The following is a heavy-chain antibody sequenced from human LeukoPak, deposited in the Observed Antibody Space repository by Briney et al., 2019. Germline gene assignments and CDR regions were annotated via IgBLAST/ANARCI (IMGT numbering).Heavy chain of an antibody. V-gene: IGHV1-8*02. Sequence: GASVKVSCKASGGTFSSYTINWVRQATGQGLEWMGWMNPNSGNTGYAQKFQGRVTMTRNTSISTAYMELSSLRSEDTAVYYCARRRGGGIAAAGTTWFDPWGQGTLVTVSS. J-gene: IGHJ5*02. CDR1: GGTFSSYT. D-gene: IGHD6-13*01. CDR2: MNPNSGNT. CDR3: ARRRGGGIAAAGTTWFDP.